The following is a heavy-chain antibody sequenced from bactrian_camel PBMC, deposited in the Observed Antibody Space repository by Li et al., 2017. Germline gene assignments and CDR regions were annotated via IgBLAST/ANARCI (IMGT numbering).Heavy chain of an antibody. J-gene: IGHJ4*01. D-gene: IGHD5*01. CDR2: IGSDGST. V-gene: IGHV3S55*01. CDR1: KLTYSSNC. CDR3: AASQGWIPSAPFLRDGLDHAF. Sequence: HVQLVESGGGSVQTGGSLALSCVAAKLTYSSNCMGWFRGAPAEREGVAYIGSDGSTSYEDSVKGRFTISKDNATNTLYLQMNNLQPEDTAMYYCAASQGWIPSAPFLRDGLDHAFWGLGTQVTVS.